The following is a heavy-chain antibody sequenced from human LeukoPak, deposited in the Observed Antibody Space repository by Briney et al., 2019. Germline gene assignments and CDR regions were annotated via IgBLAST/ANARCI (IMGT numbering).Heavy chain of an antibody. Sequence: PRGSLRLSCAASGFTFSSYAMHWVRQAPGKGLEWLAVISYDGSNKYYADSVRGRFTISRDNSKNTLYLQMNSLRGEDTAVYYCARGPRRKAITMVRGVIGSHYYMDVWGKGTTVTVSS. D-gene: IGHD3-10*01. CDR3: ARGPRRKAITMVRGVIGSHYYMDV. V-gene: IGHV3-30*04. CDR2: ISYDGSNK. J-gene: IGHJ6*03. CDR1: GFTFSSYA.